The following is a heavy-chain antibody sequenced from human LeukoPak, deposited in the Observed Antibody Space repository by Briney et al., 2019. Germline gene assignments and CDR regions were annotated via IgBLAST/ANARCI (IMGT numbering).Heavy chain of an antibody. V-gene: IGHV1-69*05. CDR1: GGTFSSYA. Sequence: SVKVSCKASGGTFSSYAISWVRQAPGQRLEWMGGIIPIFGTANYAQKFQGRVTITTDESTSTAYMELSSLRSEDTAVYYCARASSWYYRAYYYYMDVWGKGTTVTVSS. CDR3: ARASSWYYRAYYYYMDV. J-gene: IGHJ6*03. D-gene: IGHD6-13*01. CDR2: IIPIFGTA.